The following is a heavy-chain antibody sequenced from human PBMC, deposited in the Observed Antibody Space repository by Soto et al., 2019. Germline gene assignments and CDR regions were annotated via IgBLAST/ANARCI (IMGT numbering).Heavy chain of an antibody. J-gene: IGHJ6*02. D-gene: IGHD2-2*01. CDR1: GFTFDDYA. CDR2: ISWNSGSI. Sequence: PGGSLRLSCAASGFTFDDYAMHWVRQAPGKGLEWVSGISWNSGSIGYADSVKGRFTISRDNAKNSLYLQMNSLRAEDTALYYCAKDIVVVPAAMGDYGMDVWGQGTTVTVSS. V-gene: IGHV3-9*01. CDR3: AKDIVVVPAAMGDYGMDV.